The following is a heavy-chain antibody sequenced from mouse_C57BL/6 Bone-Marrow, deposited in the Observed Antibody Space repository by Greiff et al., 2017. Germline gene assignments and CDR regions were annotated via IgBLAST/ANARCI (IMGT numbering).Heavy chain of an antibody. V-gene: IGHV1-55*01. CDR3: ARWDTTADWYFDV. D-gene: IGHD1-2*01. CDR2: IYPGSGST. J-gene: IGHJ1*03. CDR1: GYTFTSYW. Sequence: VQLQQPGAELVKPGASVKMSCKASGYTFTSYWITWVKQRPGQGLEWIGDIYPGSGSTNYNEKFKSKATLTVDTSSSTAYMQLSSLTSEDSAVYYCARWDTTADWYFDVWGTGTTVTVSS.